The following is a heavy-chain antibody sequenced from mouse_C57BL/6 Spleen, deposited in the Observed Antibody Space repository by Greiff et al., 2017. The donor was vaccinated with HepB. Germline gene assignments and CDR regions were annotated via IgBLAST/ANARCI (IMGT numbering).Heavy chain of an antibody. Sequence: DVKLQESGPGLVKPSQSLSLTCSVTGYSITRGYYWNWIRQFPGNKLEWMGYISYDGSNNYNPSLKNRISITRDTSKNQFFLKLNSVTTEDTATYYCARARSLLFFDYWGQGTTLTVSS. D-gene: IGHD1-1*01. J-gene: IGHJ2*01. V-gene: IGHV3-6*01. CDR3: ARARSLLFFDY. CDR1: GYSITRGYY. CDR2: ISYDGSN.